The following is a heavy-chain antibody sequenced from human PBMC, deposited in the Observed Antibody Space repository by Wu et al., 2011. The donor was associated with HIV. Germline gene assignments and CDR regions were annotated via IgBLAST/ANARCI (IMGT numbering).Heavy chain of an antibody. V-gene: IGHV1-18*01. Sequence: QVQLVQSGAEVRKPGASVKVSCKASGYKFNTYAISWVRQAPGQRLEWMGWINPYDGDTKYPQKFQGRVTMTTDTSTSTAYMELRSLRSDDTAVYYCARDPSSSWPYYYYFMDVWGKGTTVTVSS. CDR2: INPYDGDT. J-gene: IGHJ6*03. D-gene: IGHD6-13*01. CDR3: ARDPSSSWPYYYYFMDV. CDR1: GYKFNTYA.